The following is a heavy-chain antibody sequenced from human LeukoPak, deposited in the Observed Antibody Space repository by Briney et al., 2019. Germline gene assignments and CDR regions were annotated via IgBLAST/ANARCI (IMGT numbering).Heavy chain of an antibody. J-gene: IGHJ4*02. D-gene: IGHD3-16*02. CDR2: INHSGST. CDR1: GGSFSGYY. CDR3: ARDHHDYVWGSYRPFDY. V-gene: IGHV4-34*01. Sequence: SETLSLTCAVSGGSFSGYYWSWIRQPPGKGLEWIGEINHSGSTNYNPSLKSRVTISVDTSKNQFSLKLSSVTAADTAVYYCARDHHDYVWGSYRPFDYWGQGTLVTVSS.